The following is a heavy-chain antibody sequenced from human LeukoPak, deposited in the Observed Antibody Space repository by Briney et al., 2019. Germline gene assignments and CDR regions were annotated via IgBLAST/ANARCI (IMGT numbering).Heavy chain of an antibody. V-gene: IGHV3-7*01. J-gene: IGHJ4*02. CDR2: IKQDGSEK. Sequence: PGGSLRLSCAASGFTFSSYWMSWVRQAPGKGLEWVANIKQDGSEKYYADSVKGRFTISRDNSKNTLYLQMNSLRAEDTAVYYCAREGYYYDSSGQFDYWGQGTLVTVSS. CDR1: GFTFSSYW. D-gene: IGHD3-22*01. CDR3: AREGYYYDSSGQFDY.